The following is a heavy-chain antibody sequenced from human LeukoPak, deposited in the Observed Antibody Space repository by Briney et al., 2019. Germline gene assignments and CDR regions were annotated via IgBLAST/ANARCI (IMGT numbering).Heavy chain of an antibody. CDR3: ARFQNQYQLLSQDGFDY. CDR2: INPNSGGT. J-gene: IGHJ4*02. Sequence: ASVKVSCKASGYTFTGYYMHWVRQAPGQGLEWMGWINPNSGGTNYAQKFQGWVTMTRDTSISTAYMELSRLRSDDTAVYYCARFQNQYQLLSQDGFDYWGQGTLVTVSS. CDR1: GYTFTGYY. D-gene: IGHD2-2*01. V-gene: IGHV1-2*04.